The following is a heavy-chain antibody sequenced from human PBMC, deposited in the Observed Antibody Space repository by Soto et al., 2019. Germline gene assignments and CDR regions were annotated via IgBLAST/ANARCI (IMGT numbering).Heavy chain of an antibody. CDR3: AKADGEQWLLPHLEN. CDR2: ISCCGGTA. Sequence: EVQLLESGGDLVRPGESLRLSCAASGFNFNKYAMSWVRQAPGEGLEWVSGISCCGGTAAYADSVEGRFTIARDDSMNTLFLHINSLRVEDTAEYYCAKADGEQWLLPHLENWGRGTLVTVS. J-gene: IGHJ4*02. V-gene: IGHV3-23*01. D-gene: IGHD6-19*01. CDR1: GFNFNKYA.